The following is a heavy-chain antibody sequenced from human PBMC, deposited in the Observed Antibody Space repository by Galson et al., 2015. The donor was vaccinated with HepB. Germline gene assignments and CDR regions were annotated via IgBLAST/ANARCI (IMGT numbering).Heavy chain of an antibody. CDR3: AKDSGDGVGATVLY. D-gene: IGHD1-26*01. V-gene: IGHV3-30*04. CDR2: ISYDGSNK. Sequence: SLRLSCAASGFTFSSYAMHWVRQAPGKGLEWVAVISYDGSNKYYADSVKGRFTISRDNSKNTLYLQMNSLRAEDTAVYYCAKDSGDGVGATVLYWGQGTLVTVSS. CDR1: GFTFSSYA. J-gene: IGHJ4*02.